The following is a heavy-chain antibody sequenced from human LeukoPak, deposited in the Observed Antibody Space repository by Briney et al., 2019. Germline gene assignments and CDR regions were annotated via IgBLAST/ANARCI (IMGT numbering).Heavy chain of an antibody. Sequence: SETLSLTCTVSGGSISSSSYYWGWIRQPPGKGLEWIGSIYYSGSTYYNPSLKSRVTISVDTSKNQFSLKLSSVTAADTAVYYCALTHHYDILTGVKIEGGGFDYWGQGTLVTVSS. D-gene: IGHD3-9*01. CDR1: GGSISSSSYY. CDR2: IYYSGST. J-gene: IGHJ4*02. CDR3: ALTHHYDILTGVKIEGGGFDY. V-gene: IGHV4-39*01.